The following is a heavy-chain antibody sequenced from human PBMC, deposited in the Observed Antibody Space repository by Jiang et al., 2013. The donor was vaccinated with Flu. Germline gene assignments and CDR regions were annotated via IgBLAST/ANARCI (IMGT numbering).Heavy chain of an antibody. Sequence: LLKPSETLSLTCTVSGGSISSYYWSWIWQPPGKGLEWIGYIYYSGSTNYNPSLKSRVTISVDTSKNQFSLKLSSVTAADTAVYYCARDRKAYLDPDYGDYVYWYFDLWGRGTLVTVSS. CDR3: ARDRKAYLDPDYGDYVYWYFDL. CDR1: GGSISSYY. CDR2: IYYSGST. D-gene: IGHD4-17*01. V-gene: IGHV4-59*01. J-gene: IGHJ2*01.